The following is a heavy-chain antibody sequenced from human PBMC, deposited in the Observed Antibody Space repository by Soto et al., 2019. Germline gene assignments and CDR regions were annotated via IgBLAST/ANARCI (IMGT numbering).Heavy chain of an antibody. J-gene: IGHJ4*02. Sequence: PSETLSLTCAVYGGSFSGYYWSWIRQPPGKGLEWIGEINHSGSTNYNLSLKSRVTISVDTSKNQFSLKLSSVTAADTVVYYCARTYCGGDCPYWGQGTLVTVSS. CDR2: INHSGST. V-gene: IGHV4-34*01. D-gene: IGHD2-21*02. CDR1: GGSFSGYY. CDR3: ARTYCGGDCPY.